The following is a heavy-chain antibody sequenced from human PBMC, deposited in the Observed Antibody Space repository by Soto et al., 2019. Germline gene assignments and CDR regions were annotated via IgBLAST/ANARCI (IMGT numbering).Heavy chain of an antibody. Sequence: EVQLVESGGALVQPGGSLRLSCTASGFTFDDYAIHWVRQAPGTRLEWISGISWNGDATGYADSVKGRFTISRDNAKNSLYLPMNSLRTEDTAMYFCANLPLYGSGFDCWGQGTLVTVAS. CDR2: ISWNGDAT. CDR3: ANLPLYGSGFDC. CDR1: GFTFDDYA. D-gene: IGHD3-10*01. J-gene: IGHJ4*02. V-gene: IGHV3-9*01.